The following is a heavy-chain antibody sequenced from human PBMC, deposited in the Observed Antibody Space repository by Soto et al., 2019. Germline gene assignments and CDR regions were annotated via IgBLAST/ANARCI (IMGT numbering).Heavy chain of an antibody. J-gene: IGHJ3*02. V-gene: IGHV3-9*01. CDR3: AKDMRANDEGNAFDI. D-gene: IGHD1-26*01. Sequence: GGSLRLSCAASGFTFDDYAMHWVRQAPGKGLEWVSGISWNSGSIGYADSVKGRFTISRDNAKNSLYLQMNSLRAEDTALYYCAKDMRANDEGNAFDIWGQGTMVTVSS. CDR2: ISWNSGSI. CDR1: GFTFDDYA.